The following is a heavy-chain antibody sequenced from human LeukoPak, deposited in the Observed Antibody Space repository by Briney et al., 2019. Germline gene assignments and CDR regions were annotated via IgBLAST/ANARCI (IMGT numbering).Heavy chain of an antibody. J-gene: IGHJ4*02. CDR3: AIVRGDLSSYN. D-gene: IGHD2-21*02. CDR2: INHSGTT. Sequence: TETLSLTCAIYIESFSGYYWTWIRQPPGKGLEWIGEINHSGTTNYNPSLKSRVTISADTSKDQCPLELTPVSAADMATYYCAIVRGDLSSYNWGQRNLVTVSS. CDR1: IESFSGYY. V-gene: IGHV4-34*01.